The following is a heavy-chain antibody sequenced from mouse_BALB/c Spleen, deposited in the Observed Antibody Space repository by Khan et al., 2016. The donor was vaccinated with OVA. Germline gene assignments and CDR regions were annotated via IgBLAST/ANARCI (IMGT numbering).Heavy chain of an antibody. Sequence: EVELVESGGGLVKPGGSLKLSCAASGFTFTSYTMYWVRQTPAKRLEWVALISSGGSYTFYPDSVKGRFTISRDNAKNTLYLQMSSLTSEDTAMYYGARGCDGGYYYGMDYWGQGITVTVSS. CDR2: ISSGGSYT. J-gene: IGHJ4*01. V-gene: IGHV5-6-4*01. CDR3: ARGCDGGYYYGMDY. CDR1: GFTFTSYT.